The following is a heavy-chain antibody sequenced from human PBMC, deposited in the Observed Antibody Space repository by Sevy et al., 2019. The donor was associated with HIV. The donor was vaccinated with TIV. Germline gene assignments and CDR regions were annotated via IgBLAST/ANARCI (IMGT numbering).Heavy chain of an antibody. V-gene: IGHV3-48*02. D-gene: IGHD3-22*01. CDR3: ARERKMYDSSGYYFHFDY. CDR1: GFTVSRYS. CDR2: ISKSSSNV. Sequence: GGSLRLSCAASGFTVSRYSMNWVRQAPGKGLEWVSYISKSSSNVYYADSVKGRFTISRDNAKNSLYLQMNSLRDEDTAVYYCARERKMYDSSGYYFHFDYWGQGTLVTVSS. J-gene: IGHJ4*02.